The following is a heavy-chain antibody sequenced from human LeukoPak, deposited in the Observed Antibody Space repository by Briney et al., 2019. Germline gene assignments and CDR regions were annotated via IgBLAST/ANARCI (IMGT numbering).Heavy chain of an antibody. CDR3: ARQMVRGVPPAFDY. V-gene: IGHV1-2*02. D-gene: IGHD3-10*01. CDR2: INPNSGGT. Sequence: ASVKVSCKASGYTFTGYYMHWVRQAPGQGLKWMGWINPNSGGTNYAQKFQGRVIMTRDTSISTAYMELSRLRSDDTAVYYCARQMVRGVPPAFDYWGQGTLVTVSS. CDR1: GYTFTGYY. J-gene: IGHJ4*02.